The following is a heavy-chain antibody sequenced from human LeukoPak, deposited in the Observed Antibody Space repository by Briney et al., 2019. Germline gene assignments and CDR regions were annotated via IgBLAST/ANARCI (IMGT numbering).Heavy chain of an antibody. J-gene: IGHJ4*02. CDR3: VTSKLQGVSEIAARDY. Sequence: GGSLRLSCAASGFTFSNDWMIWVRQAPGEGLEWVSYISSSSTIYYADSVKGRFTISRDNAKNSLYLHMNSLRAEDTAVYYCVTSKLQGVSEIAARDYWGQGTLVTVSS. CDR2: ISSSSTI. D-gene: IGHD6-6*01. V-gene: IGHV3-69-1*02. CDR1: GFTFSNDW.